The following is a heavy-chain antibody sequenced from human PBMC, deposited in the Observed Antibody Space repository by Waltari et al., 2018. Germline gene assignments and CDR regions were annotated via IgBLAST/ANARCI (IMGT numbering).Heavy chain of an antibody. D-gene: IGHD4-17*01. CDR2: MNPNSGNT. CDR3: ARVVGDYGGYYYYYMDV. CDR1: GGTFSSYA. V-gene: IGHV1-8*03. Sequence: QVQLVQSGAEVKKPGSSVKVSCKASGGTFSSYAISWVRQATGQGLEWMGWMNPNSGNTGYAQKFQGRVTITRNTSISTAYMELSSLRSEDTAVYYCARVVGDYGGYYYYYMDVWGKGTTVTVSS. J-gene: IGHJ6*03.